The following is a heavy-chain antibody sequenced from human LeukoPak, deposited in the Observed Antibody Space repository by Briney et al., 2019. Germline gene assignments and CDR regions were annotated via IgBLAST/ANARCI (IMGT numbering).Heavy chain of an antibody. D-gene: IGHD4-17*01. V-gene: IGHV3-43*02. CDR3: AKEPVTSLDAEYFQH. CDR2: ISGDGGST. CDR1: GFTFDDYA. Sequence: RPGGSLRLSCAASGFTFDDYAMHWVRQAPGKGLEWVSLISGDGGSTYYADSVKGRFIISRDNSKNSLYLQMNSLRTEDTALYYCAKEPVTSLDAEYFQHWGQGTLVTVSS. J-gene: IGHJ1*01.